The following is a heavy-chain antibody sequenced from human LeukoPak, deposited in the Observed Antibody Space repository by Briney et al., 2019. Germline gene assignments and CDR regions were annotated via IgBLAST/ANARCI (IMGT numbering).Heavy chain of an antibody. CDR2: IYYSGST. V-gene: IGHV4-39*01. J-gene: IGHJ4*02. CDR1: GGSISGSSYY. CDR3: ASLYSSSWYQDY. Sequence: SETLSLTCTVSGGSISGSSYYWGWIRQPPGKGLEWIGSIYYSGSTYYNPSLKSRVTISVDTSKNQFSLKLNSVTATDTAVYYCASLYSSSWYQDYWGQGTLVTVSS. D-gene: IGHD6-13*01.